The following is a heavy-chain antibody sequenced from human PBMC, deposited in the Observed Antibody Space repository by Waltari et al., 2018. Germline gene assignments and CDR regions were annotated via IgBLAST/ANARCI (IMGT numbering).Heavy chain of an antibody. CDR1: GFTFRDHL. CDR3: ARALDRNGWYNDY. D-gene: IGHD6-19*01. CDR2: SRNKVNSYTR. Sequence: EVQLVESGGGLVQHGGSLRLSCVASGFTFRDHLMDGVRLAPGKGLEWVGRSRNKVNSYTREYAASVKDRFIISRDESENSLLLQMGSLKPEDTAVYYCARALDRNGWYNDYWGQGTLVTVSS. J-gene: IGHJ4*02. V-gene: IGHV3-72*01.